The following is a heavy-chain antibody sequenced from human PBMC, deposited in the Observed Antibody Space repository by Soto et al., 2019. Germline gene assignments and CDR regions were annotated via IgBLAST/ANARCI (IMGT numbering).Heavy chain of an antibody. V-gene: IGHV3-21*01. Sequence: EVQLVESGGGLVKPGGSLRLSCAASGFTFSSYSMNWVRQAPGKGLEWVSSISSSSSYIYYADSVKGRFTISRDNAKNSLYLQMNSLSAEDTAVYYCARVDLTLPDYWGQGTLVTVSS. CDR1: GFTFSSYS. CDR3: ARVDLTLPDY. J-gene: IGHJ4*02. D-gene: IGHD2-2*03. CDR2: ISSSSSYI.